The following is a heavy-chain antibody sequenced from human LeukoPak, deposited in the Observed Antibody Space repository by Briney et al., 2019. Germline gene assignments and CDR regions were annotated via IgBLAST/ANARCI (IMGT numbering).Heavy chain of an antibody. Sequence: QTGGSLRLSCAASGFTFSSYGMHWVRQAPGKGLEWVAVISYDGSNKYYADSVKGRFTISRDNSKSTLYLQMNSLRAEDTAVYYCAKDTTYSSSWYFYYGMDVWGQGTTVTVSS. CDR3: AKDTTYSSSWYFYYGMDV. CDR2: ISYDGSNK. CDR1: GFTFSSYG. J-gene: IGHJ6*02. V-gene: IGHV3-30*18. D-gene: IGHD6-13*01.